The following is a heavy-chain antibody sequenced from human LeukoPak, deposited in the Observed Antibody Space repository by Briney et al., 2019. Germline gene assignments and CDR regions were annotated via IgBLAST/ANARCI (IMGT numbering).Heavy chain of an antibody. CDR3: ARVPFYGGSPLSGGMDV. CDR2: MNPNSGNT. Sequence: ASVKVSCKASGYTFTGYDINWVRQATGQGLEWMGWMNPNSGNTGYAQKFQGRVTMTRNTSIRTAYMELSSLRSEDTAVYYCARVPFYGGSPLSGGMDVWGQGTTVTVSS. CDR1: GYTFTGYD. J-gene: IGHJ6*02. D-gene: IGHD4-23*01. V-gene: IGHV1-8*01.